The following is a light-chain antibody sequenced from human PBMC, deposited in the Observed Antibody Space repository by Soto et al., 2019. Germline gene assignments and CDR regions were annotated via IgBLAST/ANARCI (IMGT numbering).Light chain of an antibody. CDR3: QQRSNRLT. Sequence: EIVMTQSPATLSVSPGERATLSCRASQSVSSNLAWYQQKPGQAPRLLIYGASTRATGIPARFSGSGSGTEFTLTISSLQSEDFAVYYCQQRSNRLTFGGGTKVAIK. CDR1: QSVSSN. J-gene: IGKJ4*01. CDR2: GAS. V-gene: IGKV3-15*01.